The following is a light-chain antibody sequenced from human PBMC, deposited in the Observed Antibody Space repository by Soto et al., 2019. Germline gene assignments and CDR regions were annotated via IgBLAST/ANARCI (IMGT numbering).Light chain of an antibody. J-gene: IGLJ1*01. CDR3: SSYTSSSIDYV. CDR1: SSDVGGYNY. CDR2: EVS. V-gene: IGLV2-14*01. Sequence: QSALTQPASVSGSPGQSITISCTGTSSDVGGYNYVSWYQQHPGKAPKLMIYEVSNRPSGVSNRFSGSKSGNTGSLTISGLQAEDEADYYCSSYTSSSIDYVFGTGTTLTVL.